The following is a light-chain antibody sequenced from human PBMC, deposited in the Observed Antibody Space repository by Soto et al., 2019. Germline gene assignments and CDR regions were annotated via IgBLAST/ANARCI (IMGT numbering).Light chain of an antibody. V-gene: IGKV3-20*01. CDR2: GAS. Sequence: EIVLTQSPGTLSLSPGERATLSCRASQRVSSSYLAWYQQKPGQAPRLLIYGASSSATGIPDRFSGSGSGTDFTLTISRLEPEDFAVYYGQQYGSSPPCTFRGGTKVDIK. J-gene: IGKJ4*02. CDR1: QRVSSSY. CDR3: QQYGSSPPCT.